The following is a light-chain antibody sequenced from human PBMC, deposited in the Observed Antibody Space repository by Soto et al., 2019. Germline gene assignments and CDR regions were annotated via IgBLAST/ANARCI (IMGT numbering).Light chain of an antibody. CDR3: QHYNTYPIT. CDR1: QDIRNY. Sequence: DIQMTQSPSSLSASVGDRVTITCRASQDIRNYVAWFQQKPGKAPKSLIYDASSLRSGVPSRFSGGGSGTDFTLIISNLQPEDSATYYCQHYNTYPITFGQGTRLE. V-gene: IGKV1-16*01. CDR2: DAS. J-gene: IGKJ5*01.